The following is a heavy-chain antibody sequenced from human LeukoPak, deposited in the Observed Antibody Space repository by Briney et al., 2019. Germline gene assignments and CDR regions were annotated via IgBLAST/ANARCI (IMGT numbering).Heavy chain of an antibody. V-gene: IGHV1-18*01. J-gene: IGHJ6*02. CDR2: ISAYNGNT. Sequence: ASVKVSCKASGYTFTSYGISWVRQAPGQGLEWMGWISAYNGNTNYAQKFQGRVTMTRNTSISTAYMELSSLRSEDTAVYYCARFMKILGYQRTGYYYYGMDVWGQGTTVTVSS. CDR1: GYTFTSYG. CDR3: ARFMKILGYQRTGYYYYGMDV. D-gene: IGHD2-2*01.